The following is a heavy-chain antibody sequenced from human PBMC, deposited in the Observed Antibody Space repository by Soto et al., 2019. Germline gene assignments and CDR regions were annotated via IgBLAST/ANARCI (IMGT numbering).Heavy chain of an antibody. Sequence: SGGSLRLSCAASGFTFSSYWMIWVRQAQGKGLEWVANIKQDGSEKYYVDSVKGRFTISRDNAKNSLYLQMNSLRAEDTAVYYCARGYCSSGSCYFYYYGMDVWGQGTTVTVSS. J-gene: IGHJ6*02. V-gene: IGHV3-7*03. CDR3: ARGYCSSGSCYFYYYGMDV. D-gene: IGHD2-15*01. CDR1: GFTFSSYW. CDR2: IKQDGSEK.